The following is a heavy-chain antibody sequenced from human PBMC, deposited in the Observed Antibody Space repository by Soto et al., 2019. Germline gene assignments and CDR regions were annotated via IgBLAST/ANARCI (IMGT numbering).Heavy chain of an antibody. CDR2: ISSSSSSI. CDR3: ARGERNPREATKYDDFAVESDTTTSGLDY. J-gene: IGHJ4*02. D-gene: IGHD3-3*01. V-gene: IGHV3-48*01. Sequence: GGSLRLSCAVSGFTFSTHSMNWVRQAPGKGLEWVSYISSSSSSIYYADSVKGRFTISRDNAKNSRYLQMNSLRAEDTAVYFCARGERNPREATKYDDFAVESDTTTSGLDYWGQGALVTVSS. CDR1: GFTFSTHS.